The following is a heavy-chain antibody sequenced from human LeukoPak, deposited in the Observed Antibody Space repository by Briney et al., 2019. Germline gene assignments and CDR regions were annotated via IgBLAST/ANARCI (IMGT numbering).Heavy chain of an antibody. CDR1: GYTFTSYD. CDR3: ARTNGAVAGTDFDY. Sequence: ASVKVSCKASGYTFTSYDINWVRQATGQGLEWMGWMNPNIGNTGYAQKFQGRVTMTRNTSISTAYMELSSLRSEDTAVYYCARTNGAVAGTDFDYWGQGTLVTVSS. V-gene: IGHV1-8*01. D-gene: IGHD6-19*01. J-gene: IGHJ4*02. CDR2: MNPNIGNT.